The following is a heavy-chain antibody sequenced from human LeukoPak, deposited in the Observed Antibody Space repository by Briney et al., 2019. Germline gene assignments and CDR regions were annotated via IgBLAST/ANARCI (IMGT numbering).Heavy chain of an antibody. CDR2: IYYSGSS. J-gene: IGHJ4*02. CDR3: ARKRIAAPIDY. V-gene: IGHV4-59*01. Sequence: SETLSLTCAVSGGSIISYYWSWIRQSPGKGLEWIGYIYYSGSSNYNPSLESRVTISVDTSKNQFSLRLSSLRSDDTAVYYCARKRIAAPIDYWGQGTLVTVSS. D-gene: IGHD6-6*01. CDR1: GGSIISYY.